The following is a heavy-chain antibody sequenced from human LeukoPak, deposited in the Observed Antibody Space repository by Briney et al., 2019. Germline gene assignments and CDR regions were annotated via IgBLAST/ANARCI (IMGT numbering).Heavy chain of an antibody. Sequence: ASVKVSCKASGYTFTSYYMHWVRQAPGQGLEWMGIINPSGGSTSYAQKFQGRVTMTRDMSTSTVYMELSSLRSEDTAVYYCARDADSGAPTYYFDYWRQGTLVTVSS. CDR2: INPSGGST. CDR1: GYTFTSYY. J-gene: IGHJ4*02. D-gene: IGHD4-17*01. CDR3: ARDADSGAPTYYFDY. V-gene: IGHV1-46*01.